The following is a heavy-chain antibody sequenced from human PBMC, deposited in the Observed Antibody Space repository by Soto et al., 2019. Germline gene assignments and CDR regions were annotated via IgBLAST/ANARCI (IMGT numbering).Heavy chain of an antibody. V-gene: IGHV1-46*01. CDR1: GDTFTNYY. D-gene: IGHD5-18*01. J-gene: IGHJ4*02. CDR3: ARGGGYSYGWPNDY. Sequence: QVPLVQSGAEVKKPGASVKVSCKASGDTFTNYYIHWVRQAHGQGLEWMGIINPSGGSTSYAQKFQSRNTMTRDTSTSTVYMELSSLRSEDTAVNSGARGGGYSYGWPNDYWGQGTLVTVSS. CDR2: INPSGGST.